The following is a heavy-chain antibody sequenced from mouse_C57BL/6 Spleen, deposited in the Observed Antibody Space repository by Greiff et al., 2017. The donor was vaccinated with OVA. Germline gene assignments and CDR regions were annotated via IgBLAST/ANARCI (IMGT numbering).Heavy chain of an antibody. CDR3: LYYSNYVGYFDV. Sequence: QVQLQQPGAELVKPGASVKLSCKASGYTFTSYWMHWVKQRPGQGLEWIGMIHPNSGSTNYNEKFKSKATLTVDKSSSTAYMQLSSLTSEDSAVYYCLYYSNYVGYFDVWGTGTTVTVSS. V-gene: IGHV1-64*01. CDR2: IHPNSGST. CDR1: GYTFTSYW. J-gene: IGHJ1*03. D-gene: IGHD2-5*01.